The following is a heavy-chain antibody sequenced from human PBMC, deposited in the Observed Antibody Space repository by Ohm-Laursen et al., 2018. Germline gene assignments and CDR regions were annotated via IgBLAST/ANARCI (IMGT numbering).Heavy chain of an antibody. CDR1: GFTVNNNY. CDR3: ARASGGSKSGTAVASPVY. V-gene: IGHV3-53*01. J-gene: IGHJ4*02. D-gene: IGHD6-19*01. Sequence: SLRLSCTASGFTVNNNYMSWVRQAPGKGLEWVSVIYSGGSIYYADSVKGRFTISRDSSENTLYLQMDSLTAADTAMYYCARASGGSKSGTAVASPVYWGQGTLVTASS. CDR2: IYSGGSI.